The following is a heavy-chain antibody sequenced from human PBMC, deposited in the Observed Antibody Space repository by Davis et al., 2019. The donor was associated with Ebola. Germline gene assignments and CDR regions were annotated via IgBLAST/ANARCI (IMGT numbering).Heavy chain of an antibody. J-gene: IGHJ4*02. D-gene: IGHD3-16*01. Sequence: SETLSLTCTVSGGSISSYYWSWIRQPPGKGLEWIGYIYYSGSTNYNPSLKSRVTISVDTSKNQFSLKLSSVTAADTAVYYCAAGGLSGRGFDYWGQGTLVTVSS. CDR1: GGSISSYY. CDR3: AAGGLSGRGFDY. V-gene: IGHV4-59*08. CDR2: IYYSGST.